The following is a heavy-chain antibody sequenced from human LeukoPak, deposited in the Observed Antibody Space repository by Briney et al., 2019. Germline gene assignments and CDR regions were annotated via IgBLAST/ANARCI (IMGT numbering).Heavy chain of an antibody. D-gene: IGHD5-18*01. CDR1: GSTFDNHA. V-gene: IGHV3-23*01. CDR2: LCGRGDSK. CDR3: AKDFRDSSMFTDGYFDS. J-gene: IGHJ4*02. Sequence: AGGSLRLSCAASGSTFDNHAMSWVRQAPGKGLEWVSGLCGRGDSKYYADSVMGRFTISRDNSKNTLYLQINRLRTEDTALYFCAKDFRDSSMFTDGYFDSWGQASLVTVSS.